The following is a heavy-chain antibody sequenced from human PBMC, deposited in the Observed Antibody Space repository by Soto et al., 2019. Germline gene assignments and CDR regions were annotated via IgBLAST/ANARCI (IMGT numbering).Heavy chain of an antibody. CDR1: GFTFSSYA. V-gene: IGHV3-23*01. J-gene: IGHJ6*02. CDR3: AKYYGDYGRYYYYYGMDV. D-gene: IGHD4-17*01. CDR2: ISGSGGGT. Sequence: EVQLLESGGGLVQPGGSLRLSCAASGFTFSSYAMSWVRQAPGKGLEWVSAISGSGGGTYYADSVKGRFTISRDNSKNTLYLHMNSLRAEDTAVYYCAKYYGDYGRYYYYYGMDVWGQGTTVTVSS.